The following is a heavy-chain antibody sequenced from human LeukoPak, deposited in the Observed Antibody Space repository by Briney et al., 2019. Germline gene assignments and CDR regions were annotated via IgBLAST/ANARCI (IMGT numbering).Heavy chain of an antibody. D-gene: IGHD3-10*01. CDR1: GYTFTGYY. CDR2: INPNSGGT. J-gene: IGHJ4*02. CDR3: ARVESLLLWFGELSPFDY. Sequence: ASVKVSCKASGYTFTGYYMHWVRQAPGQGLEWMGWINPNSGGTNYAQKFQGRVTMTRDTSISIAYMKLSSLRSDDTAVYYCARVESLLLWFGELSPFDYWGQGTLVTVSS. V-gene: IGHV1-2*02.